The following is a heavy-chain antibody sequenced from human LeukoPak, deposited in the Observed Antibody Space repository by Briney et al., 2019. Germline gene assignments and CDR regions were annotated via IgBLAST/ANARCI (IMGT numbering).Heavy chain of an antibody. J-gene: IGHJ4*02. D-gene: IGHD5-18*01. V-gene: IGHV1-2*02. CDR3: ARGGWSGYSYGSEPEKYFDY. CDR2: INPNSGGT. CDR1: GYTFTGYY. Sequence: GASVKVSCKASGYTFTGYYMHWVRQAPGQGLEWMGWINPNSGGTNDAQKFQGRVTMTTDTSISTAYMELSRLRSDDTAVYYCARGGWSGYSYGSEPEKYFDYWGQGTLVTVSS.